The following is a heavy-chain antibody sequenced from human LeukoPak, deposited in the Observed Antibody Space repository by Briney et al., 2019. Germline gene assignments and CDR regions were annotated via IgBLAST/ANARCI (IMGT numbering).Heavy chain of an antibody. CDR3: VRHQANFRWSLFDN. V-gene: IGHV5-51*01. Sequence: GESLKISCQGSGYSFADYWIGWVRQMPGKGLEWMGLIYPGDPNTKYSPSFQGQVTISVDKSISTAYLQWNSLKASDTAMYYCVRHQANFRWSLFDNWGQGTLVTVSS. CDR1: GYSFADYW. CDR2: IYPGDPNT. J-gene: IGHJ4*02. D-gene: IGHD4/OR15-4a*01.